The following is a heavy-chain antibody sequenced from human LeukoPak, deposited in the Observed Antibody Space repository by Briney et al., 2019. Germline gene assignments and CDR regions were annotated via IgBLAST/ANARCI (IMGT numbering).Heavy chain of an antibody. V-gene: IGHV5-51*01. CDR1: GYSFTSYW. D-gene: IGHD3-9*01. J-gene: IGHJ4*02. CDR2: IYPGDSDT. Sequence: GESLKISCKGSGYSFTSYWIGWVRQMPGKGLEWMGIIYPGDSDTRYSPSFQGQVTISADKSMSTAYLQWSSLKASDTAMYYCARLSRVPGADWENWGQGTLVTVSS. CDR3: ARLSRVPGADWEN.